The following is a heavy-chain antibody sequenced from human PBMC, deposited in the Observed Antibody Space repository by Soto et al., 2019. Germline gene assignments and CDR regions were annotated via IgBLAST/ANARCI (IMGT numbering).Heavy chain of an antibody. J-gene: IGHJ5*02. Sequence: PGGSLRLSCAASGFTFSNAWMSWVRQAPGKGLEWVGRIKSKTDGGTTDYAAPVKGRFTISRDDSKNTLYLQMNSLKTEDTAVYYCTSRITMVRGVPKGTPYWFDPWGQGTLVTVSS. CDR3: TSRITMVRGVPKGTPYWFDP. D-gene: IGHD3-10*01. CDR2: IKSKTDGGTT. CDR1: GFTFSNAW. V-gene: IGHV3-15*01.